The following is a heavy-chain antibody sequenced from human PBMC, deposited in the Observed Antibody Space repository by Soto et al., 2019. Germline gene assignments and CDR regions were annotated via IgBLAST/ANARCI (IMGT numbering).Heavy chain of an antibody. CDR3: ARDDCISTSCYVSY. D-gene: IGHD2-2*01. CDR1: GGTFSRDA. Sequence: GASVNVSCKASGGTFSRDAISWVRQAPGQGLEWMGGIIPIFGTVNYAQKFQGRVMISADESTSTAYMELSSLRSEDTAVYYCARDDCISTSCYVSYWGQGTLVTVSS. V-gene: IGHV1-69*13. J-gene: IGHJ4*02. CDR2: IIPIFGTV.